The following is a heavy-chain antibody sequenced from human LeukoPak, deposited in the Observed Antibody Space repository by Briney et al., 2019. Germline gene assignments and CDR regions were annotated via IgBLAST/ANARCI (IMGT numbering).Heavy chain of an antibody. V-gene: IGHV4-39*01. D-gene: IGHD6-13*01. CDR1: GGSISSSSYY. CDR2: IYYSGST. CDR3: ARLAAAGRNFDY. Sequence: SETLSLTCTVSGGSISSSSYYRGWIRQPPGKGLEWIGSIYYSGSTYYNPSLKSRVTISVDTSKNQFSLKLSSVTAADTAVYYCARLAAAGRNFDYWGQGTLVTVSS. J-gene: IGHJ4*02.